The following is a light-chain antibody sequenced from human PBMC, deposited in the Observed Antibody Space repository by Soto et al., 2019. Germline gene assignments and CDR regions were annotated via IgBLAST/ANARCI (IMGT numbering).Light chain of an antibody. CDR3: SSYAGINNLGV. CDR1: SSDVGGYKY. CDR2: EVN. Sequence: QSALTQPPSASGSPGQSVTISCTGXSSDVGGYKYVSWYQQHPGKAPKLMIFEVNKRPSGVPDRFSGSKSGNPASLTVSGLQAEDEADYYCSSYAGINNLGVFGTGTKLTVL. J-gene: IGLJ1*01. V-gene: IGLV2-8*01.